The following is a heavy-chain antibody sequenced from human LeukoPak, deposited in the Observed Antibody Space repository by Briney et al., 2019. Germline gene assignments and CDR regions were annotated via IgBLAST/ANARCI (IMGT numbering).Heavy chain of an antibody. V-gene: IGHV4-59*01. CDR2: IYYSGST. D-gene: IGHD1-7*01. CDR3: ARGQRNYFRAVDD. J-gene: IGHJ4*02. CDR1: GGSMSSYY. Sequence: SETLSLTCSVSGGSMSSYYWSWIRQPPGKGLEWIGYIYYSGSTNYNPSLKSRVTISVDTSKNQFSLRLTSVTAADTAVYYCARGQRNYFRAVDDWGQGPLVTVSS.